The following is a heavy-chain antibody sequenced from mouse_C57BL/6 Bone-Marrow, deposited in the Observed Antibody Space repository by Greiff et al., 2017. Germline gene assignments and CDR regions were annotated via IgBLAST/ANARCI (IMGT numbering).Heavy chain of an antibody. Sequence: EVHVVESGGGLVKPGGSLKLSCAASGFTFSSYAMSWVRQTPEKRLEWVATISDGGSYTYYPDNVKGRVTISRDDAKNTPYLQMSHLKSEDTAMYYCARDLCPYYCDYWGQGTPLTVSS. D-gene: IGHD6-2*01. J-gene: IGHJ2*01. V-gene: IGHV5-4*01. CDR3: ARDLCPYYCDY. CDR1: GFTFSSYA. CDR2: ISDGGSYT.